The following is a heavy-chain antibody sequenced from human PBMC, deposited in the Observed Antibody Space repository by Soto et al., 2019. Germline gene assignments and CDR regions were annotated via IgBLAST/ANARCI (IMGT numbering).Heavy chain of an antibody. CDR2: IYYSGST. V-gene: IGHV4-31*03. CDR3: ARGPTKYYENY. Sequence: PSETLSLTCTVSGASIGSGGYYWSWIRQQPGKGLEWIGYIYYSGSTHYNPSLKSRVTTSVDTSKNQFSLKLSSVTAADTAVYYWARGPTKYYENYWGQGTLVTVSS. D-gene: IGHD3-22*01. CDR1: GASIGSGGYY. J-gene: IGHJ4*02.